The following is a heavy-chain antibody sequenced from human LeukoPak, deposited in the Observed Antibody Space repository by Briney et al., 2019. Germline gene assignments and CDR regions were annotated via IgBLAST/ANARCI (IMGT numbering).Heavy chain of an antibody. J-gene: IGHJ4*02. CDR1: GGTFSSYA. CDR3: ARGYYDSSGYWGY. V-gene: IGHV1-69*04. Sequence: SVKVSCKASGGTFSSYAISWVRPAPGQGLEWMGRIIPILGIANYAQKFQGRVTITADKSTSTAYMELSSLRSEDTAVYYCARGYYDSSGYWGYWGQGTLVTVSS. D-gene: IGHD3-22*01. CDR2: IIPILGIA.